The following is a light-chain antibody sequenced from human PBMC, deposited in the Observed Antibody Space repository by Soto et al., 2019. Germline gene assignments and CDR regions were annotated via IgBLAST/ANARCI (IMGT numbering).Light chain of an antibody. V-gene: IGLV3-1*01. CDR2: QDN. CDR1: KLGEKY. CDR3: QAWDSSTVV. J-gene: IGLJ2*01. Sequence: SYELTQAPSVSVSPGQTASITCSGDKLGEKYACWYQQKPGQSPILVIYQDNQRPSGIPERFSGSNSGNTATLTISGTQAMDEADYYCQAWDSSTVVFGGGTQLTVL.